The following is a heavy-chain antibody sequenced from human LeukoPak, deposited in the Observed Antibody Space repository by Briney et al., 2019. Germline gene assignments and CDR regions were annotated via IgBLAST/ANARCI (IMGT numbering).Heavy chain of an antibody. J-gene: IGHJ4*02. CDR2: ISGSGGST. Sequence: GGSLRLSCAASGFTFSSYAMSWVRQAPGKGLEWVSAISGSGGSTYYADSVKGRFTISRGNSKNTLYLQMNSLRAEDTAVYYCAKDSSGRQPSTDFDYWGQGTLVTVSS. CDR1: GFTFSSYA. D-gene: IGHD6-19*01. V-gene: IGHV3-23*01. CDR3: AKDSSGRQPSTDFDY.